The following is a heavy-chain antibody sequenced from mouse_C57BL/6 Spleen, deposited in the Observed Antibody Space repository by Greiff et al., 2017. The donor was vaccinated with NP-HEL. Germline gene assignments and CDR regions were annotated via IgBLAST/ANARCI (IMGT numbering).Heavy chain of an antibody. J-gene: IGHJ1*03. V-gene: IGHV3-6*01. CDR3: ARDLFITTVVANWYFDV. Sequence: EVQLQQSGPGLVKPSQSLSLTCSVTGYSITSGYYWNWIRQFPGNKLEWMGYISYDGSNNYNPSLKNRISLTRDTSKNQFFLKLNSVTTEDTATYYCARDLFITTVVANWYFDVWGTGTTVTVSS. CDR2: ISYDGSN. D-gene: IGHD1-1*01. CDR1: GYSITSGYY.